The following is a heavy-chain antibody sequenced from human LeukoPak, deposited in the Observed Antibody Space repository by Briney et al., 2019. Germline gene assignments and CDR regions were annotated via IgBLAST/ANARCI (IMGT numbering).Heavy chain of an antibody. CDR3: ARDDGGSSSRFDY. D-gene: IGHD3-16*01. Sequence: SETLSLTCTVSGGSISSGGYYWSWIRQHPGKGLEWIGYIYYSGSTYYNPSIKSRVTISVDTSKNQFSLKLSSVTAADTAVYYCARDDGGSSSRFDYWGQGTLVTVSS. CDR2: IYYSGST. J-gene: IGHJ4*02. CDR1: GGSISSGGYY. V-gene: IGHV4-31*03.